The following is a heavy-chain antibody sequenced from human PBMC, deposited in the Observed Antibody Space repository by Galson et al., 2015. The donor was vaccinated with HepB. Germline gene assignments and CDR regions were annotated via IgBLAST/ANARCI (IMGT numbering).Heavy chain of an antibody. CDR1: GFTFSSSW. V-gene: IGHV3-7*03. J-gene: IGHJ4*02. Sequence: SLRLSCAASGFTFSSSWMNWVRQAPGKGLGWVANIKQDGSEKYYVDSVKGRFTISRDNAKNSLYLQMNSLRAGDTAVYYCARGGGYDYEPPDRHFDYWGQGTLVAVSS. CDR2: IKQDGSEK. D-gene: IGHD5-12*01. CDR3: ARGGGYDYEPPDRHFDY.